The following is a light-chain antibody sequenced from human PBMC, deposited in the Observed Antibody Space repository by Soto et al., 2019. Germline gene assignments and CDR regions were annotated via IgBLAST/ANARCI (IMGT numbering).Light chain of an antibody. Sequence: QTVVTQDPSFSVSPGGTVTLTCGLTSGSVSINYYPSWYQQTPGQAPRTLIYSTNIRSSGVPDRFSGSILGNKAALTITGAQADDESDYYCVLYMGSGISVFGGGTKLTVL. CDR1: SGSVSINYY. CDR3: VLYMGSGISV. CDR2: STN. J-gene: IGLJ3*02. V-gene: IGLV8-61*01.